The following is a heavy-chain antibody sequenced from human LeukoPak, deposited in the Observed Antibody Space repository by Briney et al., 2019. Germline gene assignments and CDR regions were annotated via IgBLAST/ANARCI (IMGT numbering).Heavy chain of an antibody. CDR1: GFTFSSYW. D-gene: IGHD3-10*01. V-gene: IGHV3-30*18. Sequence: GGSLRLSCEASGFTFSSYWMSWVRQAPGKGLEWVAVTSYDGSNKYYADSVKGRFTISRDNSKNTLYLQMNSLRAEDTAVYYCAKDTASYYYGSGNADYGMDVWGQGTTVTVSS. J-gene: IGHJ6*02. CDR2: TSYDGSNK. CDR3: AKDTASYYYGSGNADYGMDV.